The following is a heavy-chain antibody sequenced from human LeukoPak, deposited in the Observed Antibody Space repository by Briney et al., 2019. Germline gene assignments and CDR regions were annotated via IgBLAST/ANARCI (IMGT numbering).Heavy chain of an antibody. D-gene: IGHD2-2*01. J-gene: IGHJ3*02. Sequence: SETLSLTCTVSGGSISSGGYYWSWIRQPPGKGLEWIGYIYHSGSTYYNPSLKSRVTISVDRSKNQFSLKLSSVTAADTAVYYCARLGTVVPAAKWAFDIWGQGTMVTVSS. V-gene: IGHV4-30-2*01. CDR1: GGSISSGGYY. CDR2: IYHSGST. CDR3: ARLGTVVPAAKWAFDI.